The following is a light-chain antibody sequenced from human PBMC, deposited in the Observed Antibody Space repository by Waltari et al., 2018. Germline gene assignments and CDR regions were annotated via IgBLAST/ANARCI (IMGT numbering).Light chain of an antibody. J-gene: IGKJ2*01. CDR1: QSVSSY. CDR3: QQRSNWPAMYT. Sequence: EIVLTQSPATLSLSPGERATLSCRASQSVSSYLAWYQQNPGQAPRLLIYDASNRATGIPARFSGSGSGTDFTLTISSLEPEDFAVYYCQQRSNWPAMYTFGQGTKLEIK. CDR2: DAS. V-gene: IGKV3-11*01.